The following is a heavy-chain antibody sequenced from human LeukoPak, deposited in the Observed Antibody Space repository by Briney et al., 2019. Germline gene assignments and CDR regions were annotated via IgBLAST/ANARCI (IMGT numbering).Heavy chain of an antibody. J-gene: IGHJ5*02. CDR1: GGSISSSSYY. D-gene: IGHD6-6*01. CDR3: ARGEGQLVGLDP. CDR2: IYYSGST. Sequence: SETLSLTCTVSGGSISSSSYYWGWIRQPPGKGLEWIGYIYYSGSTNYNPSLKSRVTISVDTTKNQFSLKLSSVTAADTAVYYCARGEGQLVGLDPWGQGTLVTVSS. V-gene: IGHV4-61*05.